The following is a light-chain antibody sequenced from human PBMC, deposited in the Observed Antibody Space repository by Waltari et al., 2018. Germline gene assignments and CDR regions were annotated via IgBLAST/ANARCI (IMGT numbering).Light chain of an antibody. CDR2: VNRDGSH. CDR3: QTGGHGTWV. J-gene: IGLJ3*02. Sequence: QFVLTQSPSASASLGASVKLTCTLSSGHSSNVIAWHQQQPEKGPRDLRKVNRDGSHSKGDEIPDRFSGSSSGAERYLTISSLQSEDEADYYCQTGGHGTWVVGGGTKLTVL. CDR1: SGHSSNV. V-gene: IGLV4-69*01.